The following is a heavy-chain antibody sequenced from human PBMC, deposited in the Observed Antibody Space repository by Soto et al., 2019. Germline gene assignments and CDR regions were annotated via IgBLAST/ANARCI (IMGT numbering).Heavy chain of an antibody. J-gene: IGHJ5*02. Sequence: PSETLSLTCTVSGGSLSSYYWSWIRQSPGMGLEWIGYIFYSGSTNYSPSLKSRVTISVDTSKNQFSLRLTSVTAADTAVYYCARHSNGAYFSTPTWGEWFDPWGQGTLVTV. V-gene: IGHV4-59*08. CDR1: GGSLSSYY. D-gene: IGHD3-10*01. CDR2: IFYSGST. CDR3: ARHSNGAYFSTPTWGEWFDP.